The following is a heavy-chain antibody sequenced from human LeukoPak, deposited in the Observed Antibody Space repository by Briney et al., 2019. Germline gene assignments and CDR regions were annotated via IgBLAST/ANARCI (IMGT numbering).Heavy chain of an antibody. Sequence: PGGFLRLSCAASGFTFSNYWMNWVRQAPGKGLEWVASIGQDGSENYYVDSVKGRFTISRDNAKNSLYLQMNSLRVEDTAVYYCARGGGWYFDYWGQGALITASS. J-gene: IGHJ4*02. CDR3: ARGGGWYFDY. CDR1: GFTFSNYW. D-gene: IGHD6-19*01. V-gene: IGHV3-7*01. CDR2: IGQDGSEN.